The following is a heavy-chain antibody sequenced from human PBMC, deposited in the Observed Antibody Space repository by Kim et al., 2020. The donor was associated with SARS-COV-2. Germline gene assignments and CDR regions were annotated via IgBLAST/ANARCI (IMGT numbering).Heavy chain of an antibody. Sequence: DSVKGRFTISRDNAKNTLYLQMNSLRAEDTAVYYCAKRSEQAQGYYYMDVWGKGTTVTVSS. V-gene: IGHV3-23*01. CDR3: AKRSEQAQGYYYMDV. J-gene: IGHJ6*03. D-gene: IGHD6-13*01.